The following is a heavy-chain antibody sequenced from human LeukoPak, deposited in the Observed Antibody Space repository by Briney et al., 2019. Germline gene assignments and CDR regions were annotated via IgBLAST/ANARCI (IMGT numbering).Heavy chain of an antibody. D-gene: IGHD2-8*02. J-gene: IGHJ4*02. CDR1: GGSFSGYY. V-gene: IGHV4-34*01. Sequence: SETLSLTCAVYGGSFSGYYWSWIRQPPGKGLEWIGEINHSGSTNYNPSLKSRVTISVDTSKSQFSLNLRSVTAADTALYFCAGTELGYCTVTGCPLESWGQGTLVTVSS. CDR3: AGTELGYCTVTGCPLES. CDR2: INHSGST.